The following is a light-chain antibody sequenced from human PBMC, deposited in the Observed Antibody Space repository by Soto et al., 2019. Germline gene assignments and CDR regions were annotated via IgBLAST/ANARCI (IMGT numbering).Light chain of an antibody. Sequence: DIVMTQSPDSLAVSLGERATINCKSSQSVLYSSNNKNYLAWYQQKPGKPPKLLIYWASTRESGVPDRFSGRGSGTDFTLTISSLQAEDVAVYYCQQYYSTPYTFGQGTKLEIK. CDR2: WAS. CDR1: QSVLYSSNNKNY. V-gene: IGKV4-1*01. J-gene: IGKJ2*01. CDR3: QQYYSTPYT.